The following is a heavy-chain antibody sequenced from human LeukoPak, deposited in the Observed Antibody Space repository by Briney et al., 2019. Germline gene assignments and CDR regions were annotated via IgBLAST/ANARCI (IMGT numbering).Heavy chain of an antibody. J-gene: IGHJ5*01. V-gene: IGHV3-20*04. Sequence: RAGGSLRLACATSGFTFEDHGMSWVRQVPGKRLEWVSVINWRGDVTGYAASVWGRFTISRDNAKNSLYLQMNSLGAEDSALYYCARDGVLYGSGDNWFDSWGQGTLVTVSS. D-gene: IGHD3-10*01. CDR3: ARDGVLYGSGDNWFDS. CDR1: GFTFEDHG. CDR2: INWRGDVT.